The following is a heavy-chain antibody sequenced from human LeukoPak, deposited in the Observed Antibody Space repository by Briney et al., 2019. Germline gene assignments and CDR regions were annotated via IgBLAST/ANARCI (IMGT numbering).Heavy chain of an antibody. CDR3: AREQSGYEGLDY. Sequence: ASVKVSCKASGYTFTGYYMHWVRQAPGQGLEWMGWINPNSGGTNYAQKFQGRVTMTRDTSISTAYMELSRLRSDDTAVYYCAREQSGYEGLDYWGQGTLVTVSS. D-gene: IGHD5-12*01. CDR2: INPNSGGT. V-gene: IGHV1-2*02. J-gene: IGHJ4*02. CDR1: GYTFTGYY.